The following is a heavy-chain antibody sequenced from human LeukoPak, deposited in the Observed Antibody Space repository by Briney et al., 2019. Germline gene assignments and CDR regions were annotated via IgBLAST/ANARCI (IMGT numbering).Heavy chain of an antibody. CDR2: MNPNSGNT. Sequence: ASVKVSCKASGYTFTSYDINWVRQATGRGLEWMGWMNPNSGNTGYAQKFQGRVTMTRSTSISTAYMELSSLRSEDTAVYYCARALRYCSSTSCSRGHYYYYMDVWGKGTTVTVSS. D-gene: IGHD2-2*01. J-gene: IGHJ6*03. CDR3: ARALRYCSSTSCSRGHYYYYMDV. V-gene: IGHV1-8*01. CDR1: GYTFTSYD.